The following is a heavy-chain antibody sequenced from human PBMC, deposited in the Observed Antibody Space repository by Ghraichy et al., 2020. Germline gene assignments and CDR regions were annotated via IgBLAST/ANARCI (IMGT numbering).Heavy chain of an antibody. Sequence: GGSLRLSCAASGFTFSNFGMHWVRQAPGKGLEWVALISYDGSKKYYTDSVKGRFTISRDNSKNTLYLQMNSLRAADTAIYYCAKDSSGWYASLSYFYYGMDVWGQGTTVTVSS. V-gene: IGHV3-30*18. D-gene: IGHD6-19*01. CDR2: ISYDGSKK. CDR1: GFTFSNFG. J-gene: IGHJ6*02. CDR3: AKDSSGWYASLSYFYYGMDV.